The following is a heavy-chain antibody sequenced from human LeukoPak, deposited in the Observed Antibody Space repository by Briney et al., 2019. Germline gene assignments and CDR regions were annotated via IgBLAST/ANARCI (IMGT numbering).Heavy chain of an antibody. CDR1: GYTFTSYY. V-gene: IGHV1-46*01. CDR2: INPSDGST. CDR3: TRPKDSGSHLFLFDY. Sequence: ASVKVSCKASGYTFTSYYMHWVRQAPAQGLEWMGVINPSDGSTNYAQKFQGRVTMTRDRSRSTVYLELSSLRSEDTAVYYCTRPKDSGSHLFLFDYWGQGTLVTVSS. J-gene: IGHJ4*02. D-gene: IGHD1-26*01.